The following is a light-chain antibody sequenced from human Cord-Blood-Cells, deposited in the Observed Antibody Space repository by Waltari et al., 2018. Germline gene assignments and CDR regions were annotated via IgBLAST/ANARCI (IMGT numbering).Light chain of an antibody. CDR3: QQSYSTPWT. CDR2: AAS. J-gene: IGKJ1*01. CDR1: QSISSY. V-gene: IGKV1-39*01. Sequence: IQTTQSPYSLSASVADRVTITCRASQSISSYLNWYQQKPGKAPKLLIYAASSLQSGVPSRFSGSGSGTDFTLTISSLQPEDFATYYCQQSYSTPWTFGQGTKVEIK.